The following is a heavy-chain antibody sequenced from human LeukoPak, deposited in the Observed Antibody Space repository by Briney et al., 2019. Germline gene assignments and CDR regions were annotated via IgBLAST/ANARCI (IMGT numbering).Heavy chain of an antibody. CDR1: GYTFTSYG. Sequence: ASVKVSCKASGYTFTSYGISWVRQAPGQGLEWMGWISAYNGNTNYAQKLQGRVTMTTDTSTSTAYMELRSLRSDDTAVYYCARDRIVGFLVEVVVAAPSEFDYWGQGTLVTVSS. J-gene: IGHJ4*02. CDR3: ARDRIVGFLVEVVVAAPSEFDY. V-gene: IGHV1-18*01. CDR2: ISAYNGNT. D-gene: IGHD2-15*01.